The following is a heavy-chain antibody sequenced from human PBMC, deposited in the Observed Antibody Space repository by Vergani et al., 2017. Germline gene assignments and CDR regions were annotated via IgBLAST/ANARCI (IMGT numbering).Heavy chain of an antibody. J-gene: IGHJ4*02. CDR1: GYTFTDYY. Sequence: QVQLVQSGAEVKKPGASMKVSCKASGYTFTDYYMHWVRQAPGQGLEWMGWINPNSGGTNYAQKFQGRVTMTRDTSISTAYMELSRLRSDDTAVYYCARGKLGYSSSQLYYFDYWGQGTLVTVSS. CDR2: INPNSGGT. V-gene: IGHV1-2*02. CDR3: ARGKLGYSSSQLYYFDY. D-gene: IGHD6-13*01.